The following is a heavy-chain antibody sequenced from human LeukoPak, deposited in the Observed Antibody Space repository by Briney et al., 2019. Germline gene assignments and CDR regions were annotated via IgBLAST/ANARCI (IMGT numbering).Heavy chain of an antibody. CDR3: ARDRTVTTGYFDY. CDR2: ISYGGSNK. CDR1: GFTFSSYA. Sequence: GGSLSLSCAASGFTFSSYAMHWVRQAPGKGREGVAVISYGGSNKYYAVSVKGRFTISRDNSKNTLYLQMNSLRAEDTAVYYCARDRTVTTGYFDYWGQGTLVTVSS. V-gene: IGHV3-30*04. D-gene: IGHD4-11*01. J-gene: IGHJ4*02.